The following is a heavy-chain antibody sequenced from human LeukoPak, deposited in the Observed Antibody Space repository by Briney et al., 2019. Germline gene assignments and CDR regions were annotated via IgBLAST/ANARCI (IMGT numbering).Heavy chain of an antibody. CDR1: GFTFSSYS. J-gene: IGHJ4*02. D-gene: IGHD5-18*01. V-gene: IGHV3-21*01. CDR3: ARDLGVQLWRYFDY. CDR2: ISSSSSYI. Sequence: GGSLRLSCAASGFTFSSYSMNWVRQAPGKGLEWVSSISSSSSYIYSADSVKGRFTIPRDNAKHPLYPQMNSLRAEDTAVYYCARDLGVQLWRYFDYWGQGPLVTVSS.